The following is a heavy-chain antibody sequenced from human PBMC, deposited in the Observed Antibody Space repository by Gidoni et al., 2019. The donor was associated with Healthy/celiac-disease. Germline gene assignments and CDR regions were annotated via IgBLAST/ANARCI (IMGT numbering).Heavy chain of an antibody. J-gene: IGHJ4*02. CDR2: ISWNSGSI. CDR3: AKGVGFGELLPFDY. V-gene: IGHV3-9*01. D-gene: IGHD3-10*01. CDR1: GFTFDDYA. Sequence: EVQLVESGGGLVQPGRSLRLSCAASGFTFDDYAMHWVRQAPGKGLEWVSGISWNSGSIGYADSVKGRFTISRDNAKNSLYLQMNSLRAEDTALYYCAKGVGFGELLPFDYWGQGTLVTVSS.